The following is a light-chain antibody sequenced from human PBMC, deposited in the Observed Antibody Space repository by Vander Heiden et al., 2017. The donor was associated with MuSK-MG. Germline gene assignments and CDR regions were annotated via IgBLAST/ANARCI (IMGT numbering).Light chain of an antibody. CDR2: AAS. CDR1: QSISSY. V-gene: IGKV1-39*01. J-gene: IGKJ4*01. CDR3: QQSYSNPPIT. Sequence: DLQITPSPSSLSASVGDRVTITCRASQSISSYLNWYQQKPGKDPKLLIYAASSLQSGVPSRFSGSGYGTDFTLTISSRQPEDFAAYYCQQSYSNPPITFGGGTKVEIK.